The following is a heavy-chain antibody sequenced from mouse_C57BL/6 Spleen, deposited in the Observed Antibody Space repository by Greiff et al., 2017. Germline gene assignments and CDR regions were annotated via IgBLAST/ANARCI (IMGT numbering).Heavy chain of an antibody. J-gene: IGHJ4*01. Sequence: EVKLVESGPGLVKPSQSLSLTCSVTGYSITSGYYWNWIRQFPGNNLEWMGYISYDGSNNYNPSLKNRISLTRAPSKNQFFLKLKTVTTEDTATYYCARDNYDYAMDYWGQGTSVTVAS. CDR2: ISYDGSN. V-gene: IGHV3-6*01. D-gene: IGHD2-4*01. CDR1: GYSITSGYY. CDR3: ARDNYDYAMDY.